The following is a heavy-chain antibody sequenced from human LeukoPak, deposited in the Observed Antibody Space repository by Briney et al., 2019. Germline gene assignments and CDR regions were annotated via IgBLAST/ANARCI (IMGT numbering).Heavy chain of an antibody. J-gene: IGHJ4*02. CDR1: GCTFSIYA. D-gene: IGHD6-19*01. Sequence: HSGGSLRLSCSASGCTFSIYAMTWVRHLPGKGLEWVSTISDNGLQTFYADSVKGRFSFSRHNSARADDSSLYSCAKDAIYLDSSDYFIPFDYWGPETLVTVAS. V-gene: IGHV3-23*01. CDR3: DYFIPFDY. CDR2: ISDNGLQT.